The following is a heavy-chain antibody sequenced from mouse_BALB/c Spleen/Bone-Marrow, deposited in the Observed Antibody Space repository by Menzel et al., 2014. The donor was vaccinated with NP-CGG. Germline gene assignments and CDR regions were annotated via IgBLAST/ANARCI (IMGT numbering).Heavy chain of an antibody. CDR1: GFTFSSYA. CDR2: ISSGGSYT. Sequence: EVKVVESGGGLVKPGGSLKLSCAASGFTFSSYAMSWVRQSPEKRLEWVAEISSGGSYTYYPDTVTGRFTISRDNAKNTLYLEMSSLRSEDTAMYYCARDGNWYFDVRGAGTTVTVSS. D-gene: IGHD1-1*02. V-gene: IGHV5-9-4*01. J-gene: IGHJ1*01. CDR3: ARDGNWYFDV.